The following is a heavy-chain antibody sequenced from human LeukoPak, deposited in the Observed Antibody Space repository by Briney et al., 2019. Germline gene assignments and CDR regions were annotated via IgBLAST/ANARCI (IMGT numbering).Heavy chain of an antibody. D-gene: IGHD6-13*01. J-gene: IGHJ5*02. V-gene: IGHV1-18*01. CDR2: ISAYNGNT. Sequence: EASVKVSCKASGYTFISYGISWVRQAPGQGLEWMGWISAYNGNTNYVQKLQGRVTMTTDTSTSTAYMELRSLRSDDTAVYYCARIHSSSWLGWFDPWGQGTLVTVSS. CDR3: ARIHSSSWLGWFDP. CDR1: GYTFISYG.